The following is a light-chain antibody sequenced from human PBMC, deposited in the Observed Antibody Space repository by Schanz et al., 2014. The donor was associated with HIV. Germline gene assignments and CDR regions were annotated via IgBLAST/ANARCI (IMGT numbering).Light chain of an antibody. J-gene: IGLJ3*02. V-gene: IGLV2-8*01. Sequence: QSALTQPPSASGSPGQSVTISCTGTSSDVGGYNYVSWYQQHPGKAPKLMIYEVSERPSGVPDRFSGSKSGNTASLTVSGLQADDEADYYCSSYAATSNVLFGGGTRAHRP. CDR2: EVS. CDR3: SSYAATSNVL. CDR1: SSDVGGYNY.